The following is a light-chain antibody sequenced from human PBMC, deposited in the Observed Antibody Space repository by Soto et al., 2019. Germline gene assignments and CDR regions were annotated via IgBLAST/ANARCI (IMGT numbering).Light chain of an antibody. V-gene: IGKV1-5*03. CDR3: QQYNSYSRWT. CDR2: KAS. J-gene: IGKJ1*01. CDR1: QSISSW. Sequence: DFQMTQSPSTLSASVGDRVTITCRASQSISSWLAWYQQKPGKAPKLLIYKASSLESGVPSRFSGSGSGTEFTLTISSLQPDDFATYYCQQYNSYSRWTFGQGTKVDIK.